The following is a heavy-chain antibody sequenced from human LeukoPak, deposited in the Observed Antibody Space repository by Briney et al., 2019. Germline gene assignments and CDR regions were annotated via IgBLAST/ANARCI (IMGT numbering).Heavy chain of an antibody. D-gene: IGHD3-3*01. CDR2: IYYSGST. CDR3: ARATYYDFWSGYFHFDY. J-gene: IGHJ4*02. V-gene: IGHV4-39*01. Sequence: SETLSLTCTVSGGSISGSSYYWGWIRQPPGKGLEWIGSIYYSGSTYYNPSLKSRVTISVDTSKNQFSLKLSSVTAADTAVYYCARATYYDFWSGYFHFDYWGQGTLVTVSS. CDR1: GGSISGSSYY.